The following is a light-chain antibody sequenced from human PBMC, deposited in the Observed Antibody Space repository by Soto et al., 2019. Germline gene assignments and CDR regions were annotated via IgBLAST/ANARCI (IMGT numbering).Light chain of an antibody. J-gene: IGKJ4*01. CDR2: DAS. Sequence: DIQMTQSPSSLSAPVGDRVTITCQASQDIKNYLNWYQQRSGKAPKLLIYDASDLETGVPSRFSGSGSGTDFTFTINSLQPEDIATYYCQQYDNLPLTFGGATKVDIK. CDR3: QQYDNLPLT. CDR1: QDIKNY. V-gene: IGKV1-33*01.